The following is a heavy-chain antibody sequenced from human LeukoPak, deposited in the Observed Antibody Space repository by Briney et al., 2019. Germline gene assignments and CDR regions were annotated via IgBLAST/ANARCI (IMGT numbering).Heavy chain of an antibody. CDR3: VKDVGGSYAFDY. D-gene: IGHD1-26*01. Sequence: GGSLRLSCSASGFTVSRYAMHWVRQAPGKGLEYVSGINDNGGRTHYGDSVKGRFSISRDNSKNTLHLQMSTLRAEDTALYYCVKDVGGSYAFDYWGQGILVTVAS. J-gene: IGHJ4*02. CDR1: GFTVSRYA. V-gene: IGHV3-64D*09. CDR2: INDNGGRT.